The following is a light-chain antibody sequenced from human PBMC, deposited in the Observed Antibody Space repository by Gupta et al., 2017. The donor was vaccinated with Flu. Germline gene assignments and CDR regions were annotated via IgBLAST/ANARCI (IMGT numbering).Light chain of an antibody. V-gene: IGKV3-20*01. Sequence: EIVLTQSPGTLSLSPGERATLSCRASQTINNNYLAWYQQKPGQAPRLLIYVAPSRATGIPDRFSGSGYGTDFTLTISRREPEDFAVYYCQQYGNSSLYSFGQGTKMEIK. CDR1: QTINNNY. J-gene: IGKJ2*03. CDR2: VAP. CDR3: QQYGNSSLYS.